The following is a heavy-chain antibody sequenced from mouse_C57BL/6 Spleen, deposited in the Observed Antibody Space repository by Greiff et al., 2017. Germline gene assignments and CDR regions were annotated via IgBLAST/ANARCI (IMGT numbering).Heavy chain of an antibody. CDR2: IYPRSGNT. CDR3: AWGDGYYDY. V-gene: IGHV1-81*01. Sequence: VQLVESGAELARPGASVKLSCKASGYTFTSYGISWVKQRTGQGLEWIGEIYPRSGNTYYNEKFKGKATLTADKSSSTAYMELRSLTSEDSAVYFCAWGDGYYDYWGQGTTLTVSS. J-gene: IGHJ2*01. D-gene: IGHD2-3*01. CDR1: GYTFTSYG.